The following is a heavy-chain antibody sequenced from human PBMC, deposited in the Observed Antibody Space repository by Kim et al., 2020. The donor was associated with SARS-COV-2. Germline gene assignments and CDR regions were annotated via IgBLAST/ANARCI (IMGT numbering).Heavy chain of an antibody. CDR2: IRGDGSEK. Sequence: GGSLRLSCEASGFTFYDYCMNWVRQAPGKGLEWVANIRGDGSEKYYADSVKGRFTISRDNAKNSVYLQMNSLRDEDTAVYYCARGWGGLLVGGGQGT. V-gene: IGHV3-7*01. J-gene: IGHJ6*01. D-gene: IGHD2-15*01. CDR1: GFTFYDYC. CDR3: ARGWGGLLVG.